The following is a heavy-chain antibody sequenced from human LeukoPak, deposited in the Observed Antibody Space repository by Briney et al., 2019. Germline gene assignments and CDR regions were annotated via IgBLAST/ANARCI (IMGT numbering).Heavy chain of an antibody. CDR2: IYYSGST. D-gene: IGHD3-22*01. J-gene: IGHJ4*02. CDR1: GGSISSSSYY. CDR3: ARSTWLLDK. V-gene: IGHV4-39*07. Sequence: SETLSLTCTVSGGSISSSSYYWGWIRQPPGKGLEWIGSIYYSGSTYYNPSLKSRVTISVDTSRNQFSLKLSSVTAADTAVYYCARSTWLLDKWGQGTLVTVSS.